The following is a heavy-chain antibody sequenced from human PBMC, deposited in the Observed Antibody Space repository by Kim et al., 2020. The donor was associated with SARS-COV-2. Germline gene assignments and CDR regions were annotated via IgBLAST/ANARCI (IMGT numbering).Heavy chain of an antibody. D-gene: IGHD6-13*01. CDR2: ISYDGSNK. CDR1: GFTFSSYG. Sequence: GGSLRLSCAASGFTFSSYGMHWVRQAPGKGLEWVAVISYDGSNKYYADSVKGRFTISRDNSKNTLYLQMNSLRAEDTAVYYCAKDVAAAGIEHAFDIWGQGTMVTVSS. CDR3: AKDVAAAGIEHAFDI. J-gene: IGHJ3*02. V-gene: IGHV3-30*18.